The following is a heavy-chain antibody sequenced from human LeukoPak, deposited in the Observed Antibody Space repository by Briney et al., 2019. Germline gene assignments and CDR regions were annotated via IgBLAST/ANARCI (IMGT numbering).Heavy chain of an antibody. V-gene: IGHV3-73*01. J-gene: IGHJ4*02. CDR1: GFTFSGSA. Sequence: AGGSLKLSCAASGFTFSGSAMHGVRQASGKGLDWVGRIRSKANSYATAYAASVKGRFTISRDDSKNTAYLQMNSLKTEDTAVYYCTRHRDFDYEPTHPDFWGQGTLVTVSS. CDR2: IRSKANSYAT. D-gene: IGHD3-9*01. CDR3: TRHRDFDYEPTHPDF.